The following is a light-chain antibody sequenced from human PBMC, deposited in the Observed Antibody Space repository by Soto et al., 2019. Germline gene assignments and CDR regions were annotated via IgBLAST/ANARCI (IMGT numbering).Light chain of an antibody. V-gene: IGKV3-15*01. Sequence: EIVLRQSPATLSVYPGERATLSCLASQSVSIKLAWYQQKPGQAPRLLIYDTSTRATGIPARFSGSGSGTEFTLTISSLQSEDFAVYYRQQYNNWPPITFGQGTRLEI. J-gene: IGKJ5*01. CDR2: DTS. CDR1: QSVSIK. CDR3: QQYNNWPPIT.